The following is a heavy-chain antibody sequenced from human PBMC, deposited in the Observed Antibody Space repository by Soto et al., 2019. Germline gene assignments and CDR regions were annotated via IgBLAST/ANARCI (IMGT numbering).Heavy chain of an antibody. CDR3: AKGRGEMNGANYYGLDV. V-gene: IGHV3-30*18. J-gene: IGHJ6*02. CDR2: ITYEGSQI. Sequence: ESGGGVVQPGRSLRLSCAASGFTFPRFGMHWVRQAPGKGLEWVALITYEGSQIYYADAVKGRFTISRDNGDNTLSLQMDNLRTEDTATYFCAKGRGEMNGANYYGLDVWGQGTTVTVSS. CDR1: GFTFPRFG. D-gene: IGHD1-1*01.